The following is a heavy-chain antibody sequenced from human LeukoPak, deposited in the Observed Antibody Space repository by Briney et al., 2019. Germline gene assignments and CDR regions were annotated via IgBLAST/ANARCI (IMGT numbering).Heavy chain of an antibody. D-gene: IGHD6-19*01. CDR3: AKDPYSTGLYQGYYFDY. Sequence: PGGSLRLSCAASGFTFSTYAMSWVRQAPGKGLEWVSVISGSGDRIYYADSVKGRFSISRDNSKNTLYLQMNSLRDGDTAVYYCAKDPYSTGLYQGYYFDYWGQGTLVTVSS. CDR2: ISGSGDRI. J-gene: IGHJ4*02. V-gene: IGHV3-23*01. CDR1: GFTFSTYA.